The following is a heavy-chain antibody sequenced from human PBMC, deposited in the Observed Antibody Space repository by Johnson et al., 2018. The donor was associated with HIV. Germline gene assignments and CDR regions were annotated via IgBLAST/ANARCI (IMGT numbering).Heavy chain of an antibody. CDR3: ASGEVHIPESYYVTVSRAFDI. J-gene: IGHJ3*02. CDR1: GFTFSSYA. Sequence: HVQLVESGGGVVQPGRSLRLSCAASGFTFSSYAFHWVRQAPAKGLEWVAAISYDGSDKYHADSVKGRFTISRDNSKNTLYLQMNNVRADDTAIYYCASGEVHIPESYYVTVSRAFDIWGQGTMVSVSS. CDR2: ISYDGSDK. V-gene: IGHV3-30*14. D-gene: IGHD1-26*01.